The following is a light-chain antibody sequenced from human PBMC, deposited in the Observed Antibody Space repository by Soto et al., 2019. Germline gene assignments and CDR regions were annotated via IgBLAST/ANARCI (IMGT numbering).Light chain of an antibody. J-gene: IGLJ2*01. CDR3: CSYAASYTLV. CDR2: DVT. V-gene: IGLV2-11*01. CDR1: SSDVGGYNS. Sequence: QSALAQPRSVSGSPGQSVTISCSGTSSDVGGYNSVSWYQQFSGKAPKLMIYDVTKRPSGVPDRFSGSKSGNTASLTISGLQAEDEADYYCCSYAASYTLVFGGGTQLTVL.